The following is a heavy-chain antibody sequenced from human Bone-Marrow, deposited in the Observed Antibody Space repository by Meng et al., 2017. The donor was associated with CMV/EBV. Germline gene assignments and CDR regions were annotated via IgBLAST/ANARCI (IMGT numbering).Heavy chain of an antibody. CDR3: ARTTVTTNPYYYYYCGMAV. CDR1: GGSFSGYY. D-gene: IGHD4-11*01. J-gene: IGHJ6*01. CDR2: INHSGST. Sequence: GSLRLSCAVYGGSFSGYYWSWIRQPPGKGLEWIGEINHSGSTNYNPSLKSRVTISVDTSKNQFSLKLSSVTAADTAVYYCARTTVTTNPYYYYYCGMAVWGPGNTVTGAS. V-gene: IGHV4-34*01.